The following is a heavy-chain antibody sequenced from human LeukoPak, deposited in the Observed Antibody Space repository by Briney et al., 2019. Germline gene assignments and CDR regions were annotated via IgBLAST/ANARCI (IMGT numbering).Heavy chain of an antibody. CDR3: AKGKVGDYYYYYMDV. Sequence: GGSLRLSCAASGFTFSSYSMNWVRQAPGKGLEWVSSISSSSSYIYYADSVKGRFTISRDNAKNSLYLQMNSLRAEDTALYYCAKGKVGDYYYYYMDVWGKGTTVTISS. CDR2: ISSSSSYI. V-gene: IGHV3-21*04. CDR1: GFTFSSYS. D-gene: IGHD2/OR15-2a*01. J-gene: IGHJ6*03.